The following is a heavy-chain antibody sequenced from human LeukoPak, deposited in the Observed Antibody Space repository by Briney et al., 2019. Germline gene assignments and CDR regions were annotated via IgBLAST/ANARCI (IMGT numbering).Heavy chain of an antibody. Sequence: SETLSLTCAVYGGSFSGYYWSWIRQPPGKGLEWIGEINHSGSTNYNPSLKSRVTISVDTSKNQFSLKLSSVTAADTAVYYCARWYYYGSGSYCIYFDYWGQGTLVTVSS. CDR2: INHSGST. J-gene: IGHJ4*02. CDR1: GGSFSGYY. D-gene: IGHD3-10*01. V-gene: IGHV4-34*01. CDR3: ARWYYYGSGSYCIYFDY.